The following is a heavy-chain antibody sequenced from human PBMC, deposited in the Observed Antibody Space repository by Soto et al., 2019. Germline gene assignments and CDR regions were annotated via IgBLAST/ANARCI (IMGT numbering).Heavy chain of an antibody. CDR3: ATYSYYDSSAYHWDGGDNFDY. CDR1: GFTFGNYA. Sequence: EVQLLESGGGLVQPGGSLRLSCAASGFTFGNYAMSWVRQAPGKGLEWVSAISGTGVGTYYADSVKGRFTISRDNSKNTLLLQMTSLRAEDTAVYYCATYSYYDSSAYHWDGGDNFDYWGQGTLVTAPS. V-gene: IGHV3-23*01. D-gene: IGHD3-22*01. J-gene: IGHJ4*02. CDR2: ISGTGVGT.